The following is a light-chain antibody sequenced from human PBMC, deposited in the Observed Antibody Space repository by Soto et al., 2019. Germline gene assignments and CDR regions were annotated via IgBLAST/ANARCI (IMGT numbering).Light chain of an antibody. J-gene: IGKJ1*01. Sequence: DIQMHQSPSTLSASVGDRVPITCRASQSISAWLAWYQQKPGKAPKVLIYDASSLESGVPSRFSGSGSGTEFTLTISSLQPDDFATYYCQHYNSYPWTFGQGTKVDIK. CDR2: DAS. V-gene: IGKV1-5*01. CDR1: QSISAW. CDR3: QHYNSYPWT.